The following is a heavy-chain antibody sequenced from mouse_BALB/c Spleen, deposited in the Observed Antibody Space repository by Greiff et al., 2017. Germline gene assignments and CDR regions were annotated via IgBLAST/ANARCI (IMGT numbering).Heavy chain of an antibody. Sequence: QVQLQESGAELVRPGVSVKISCKGSGYTFTDYAMHWVKQSHAKSLEWIGVISTYYGDASYNQKFKGKATMTVDKSSSTAYMELARLTSEDSAIYYCARGHYGSSYVNYWGQGTTLTVSS. J-gene: IGHJ2*01. CDR3: ARGHYGSSYVNY. D-gene: IGHD1-1*01. V-gene: IGHV1S137*01. CDR1: GYTFTDYA. CDR2: ISTYYGDA.